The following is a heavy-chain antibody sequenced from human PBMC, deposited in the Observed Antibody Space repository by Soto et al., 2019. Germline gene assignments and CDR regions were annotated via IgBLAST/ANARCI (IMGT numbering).Heavy chain of an antibody. J-gene: IGHJ4*02. D-gene: IGHD2-15*01. CDR1: GFTVSSNY. CDR2: IYSGGST. Sequence: GGSLRLSCAASGFTVSSNYMSWVRQAPGKGLEWVSVIYSGGSTYYADSVKGRFTISRDNSKNTLYLQMNSLRAEDTAVYYCASLHCSGGSCPGYSGQGTLVTVSS. V-gene: IGHV3-66*01. CDR3: ASLHCSGGSCPGY.